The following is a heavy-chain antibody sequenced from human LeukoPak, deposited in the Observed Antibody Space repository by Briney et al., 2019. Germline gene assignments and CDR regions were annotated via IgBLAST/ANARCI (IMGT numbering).Heavy chain of an antibody. Sequence: LXWIGYIYYSGSTNYNPSLKSRVTISVDTSKNQFSLKLSSVTAADTAVYYCARDMPPLPGYSPLDYWGQGTLVTVSS. CDR2: IYYSGST. J-gene: IGHJ4*02. V-gene: IGHV4-59*01. CDR3: ARDMPPLPGYSPLDY. D-gene: IGHD3-9*01.